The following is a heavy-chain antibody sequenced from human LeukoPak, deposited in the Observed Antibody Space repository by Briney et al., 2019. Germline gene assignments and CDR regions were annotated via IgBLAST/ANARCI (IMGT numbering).Heavy chain of an antibody. J-gene: IGHJ4*02. Sequence: SETLSLTCTVSGGSISSYYWSWLRQPPGKGLEWIGYIYYSGSTNYTPSLKSRVTISVDTYKNQFSLKLSSVTAAHTAVYYCARQYSNSYYFDYWGQGTLVTVSS. V-gene: IGHV4-59*08. D-gene: IGHD4-11*01. CDR1: GGSISSYY. CDR2: IYYSGST. CDR3: ARQYSNSYYFDY.